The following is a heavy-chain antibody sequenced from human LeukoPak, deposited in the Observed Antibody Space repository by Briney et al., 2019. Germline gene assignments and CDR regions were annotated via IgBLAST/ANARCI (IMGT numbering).Heavy chain of an antibody. CDR2: MNPNSGST. CDR3: ARGVPVRRFLLYCGGGSCYSHYMDV. J-gene: IGHJ6*03. CDR1: GYTFTSYD. Sequence: ASVKVSCKASGYTFTSYDINWVRQATGQGLEWMGWMNPNSGSTGYAQKFQGRVTITRNTSISTAYMELSSLRSEDTAVYYCARGVPVRRFLLYCGGGSCYSHYMDVWGKGTTVTVSS. D-gene: IGHD2-15*01. V-gene: IGHV1-8*03.